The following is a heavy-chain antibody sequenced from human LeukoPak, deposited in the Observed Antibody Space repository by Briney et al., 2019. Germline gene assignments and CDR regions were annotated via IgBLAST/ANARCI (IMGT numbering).Heavy chain of an antibody. CDR2: IYYSGST. J-gene: IGHJ6*02. Sequence: PSETLSLTCTVSGGSISSYYWSWIRQPPGKGLEWIGYIYYSGSTNYNPSLKSRVTISVDTSKNQFSLKLSSVTAAVTAVYYCARSLVAAGMMDVWGQGTTVTVSS. CDR1: GGSISSYY. CDR3: ARSLVAAGMMDV. D-gene: IGHD6-13*01. V-gene: IGHV4-59*01.